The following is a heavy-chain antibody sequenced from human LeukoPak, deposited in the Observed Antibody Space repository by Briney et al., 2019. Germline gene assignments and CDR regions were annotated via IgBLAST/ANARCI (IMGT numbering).Heavy chain of an antibody. V-gene: IGHV3-7*01. CDR1: GFTFSSYW. J-gene: IGHJ4*02. CDR3: ARHRGYSYGSFGV. Sequence: PGGSLRLSCAASGFTFSSYWMSWVRQAPGKGLEWVANIKQDGSEKYYVDSVKGRLTISRDNAKHSLYLQMNSLRAEDTAVYYCARHRGYSYGSFGVWGQGTLVTVSS. D-gene: IGHD5-18*01. CDR2: IKQDGSEK.